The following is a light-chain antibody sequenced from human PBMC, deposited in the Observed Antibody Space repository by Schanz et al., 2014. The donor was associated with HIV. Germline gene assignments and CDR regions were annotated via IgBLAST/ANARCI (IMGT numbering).Light chain of an antibody. V-gene: IGKV3-20*01. CDR2: GAS. CDR1: QSVRDK. J-gene: IGKJ3*01. Sequence: TQSPVTLSVSPGDRVTLACRASQSVRDKVAWYQRRPGQAPRLLIYGASTRATGIPDRFSGSASGTDFTLTISRLEPEDFAVYYCQHYGSSFGPGTKVDIK. CDR3: QHYGSS.